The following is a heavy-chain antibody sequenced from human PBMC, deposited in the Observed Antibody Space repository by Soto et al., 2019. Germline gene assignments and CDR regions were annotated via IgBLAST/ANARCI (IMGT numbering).Heavy chain of an antibody. V-gene: IGHV4-59*08. CDR3: ARGVARHDYGDYVSLESDYYYYMDV. J-gene: IGHJ6*03. CDR1: GGSISSYY. CDR2: IYYSGST. Sequence: SETLSLTCTVSGGSISSYYWSWIRQPPGKGLEWIGYIYYSGSTNYNPSLKSRVTISVDTSKNQFSLKLGSVTAADTAVYYCARGVARHDYGDYVSLESDYYYYMDVWGKGTTVTVSS. D-gene: IGHD4-17*01.